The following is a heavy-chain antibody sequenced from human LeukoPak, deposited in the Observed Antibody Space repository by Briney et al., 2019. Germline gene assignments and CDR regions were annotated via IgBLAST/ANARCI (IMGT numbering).Heavy chain of an antibody. CDR3: ASGGMGARKYYSDPFHY. D-gene: IGHD3-10*01. Sequence: GGSLRLSCAASGFTVSSNYMSWVRQAPGKGLEWVSILYSRGSTYYADSVEGRFTISRDDSKNTLYLQMNSLRAEDTAVYYCASGGMGARKYYSDPFHYWGQGTLVTVSS. J-gene: IGHJ4*02. CDR1: GFTVSSNY. V-gene: IGHV3-53*01. CDR2: LYSRGST.